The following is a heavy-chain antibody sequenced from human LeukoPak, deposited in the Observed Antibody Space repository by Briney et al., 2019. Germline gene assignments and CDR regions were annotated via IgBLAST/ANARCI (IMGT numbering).Heavy chain of an antibody. D-gene: IGHD3-9*01. V-gene: IGHV3-23*01. CDR1: GFTFSNYA. Sequence: PGGSLRLSCAASGFTFSNYAMSWVRQAPGKGLEWVSAILGSGGSTYYADSVKGRFTVSRDNSKSTLYLQMNNLRAEDTALYYCAKWGDYDVLTGYYVPDYWGQGTLVTVSS. CDR3: AKWGDYDVLTGYYVPDY. J-gene: IGHJ4*02. CDR2: ILGSGGST.